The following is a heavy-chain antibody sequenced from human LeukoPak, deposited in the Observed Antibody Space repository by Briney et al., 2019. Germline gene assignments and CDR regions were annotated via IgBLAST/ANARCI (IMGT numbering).Heavy chain of an antibody. J-gene: IGHJ4*02. Sequence: GGSLRLSCAASGFTFDDYAMHWVRHAPGKGLEWVSGISWNSGSIGYADSVKGRFTISRDNAKNSLYLQMNSLRAEDTALYYCAKYSLYYYDSSGYYDNWGQGTLVTVSS. V-gene: IGHV3-9*01. CDR1: GFTFDDYA. CDR3: AKYSLYYYDSSGYYDN. CDR2: ISWNSGSI. D-gene: IGHD3-22*01.